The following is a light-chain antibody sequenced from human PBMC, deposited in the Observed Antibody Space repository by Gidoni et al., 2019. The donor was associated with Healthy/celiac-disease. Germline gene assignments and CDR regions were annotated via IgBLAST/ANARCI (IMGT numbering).Light chain of an antibody. CDR2: DAS. J-gene: IGKJ5*01. V-gene: IGKV1-33*01. Sequence: DIQMTQSPSSLSASVGDRVTITCQASQDISNYLNWYQQKPGKAPKLLIYDASNLETGVPSRFSGSGSGTDLTFTISSLQPEDIATYYCQQYDNLSITFXXXTRLEIK. CDR1: QDISNY. CDR3: QQYDNLSIT.